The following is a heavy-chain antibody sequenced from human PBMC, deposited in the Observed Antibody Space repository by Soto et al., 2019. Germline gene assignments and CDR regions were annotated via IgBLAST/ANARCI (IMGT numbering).Heavy chain of an antibody. CDR1: GGSLSNFG. D-gene: IGHD3-22*01. V-gene: IGHV1-69*12. J-gene: IGHJ6*02. CDR2: IISVIGTP. Sequence: QVQLVQSGAEVKKPGSSVKVSCTASGGSLSNFGISWVRQAPGQGLEWMGAIISVIGTPNYAQKFQDRVTINADESTTTVYMEVRSLTSEDTAVYYCARGDATKIVVTTYYAMDVWGQGTTVTVSS. CDR3: ARGDATKIVVTTYYAMDV.